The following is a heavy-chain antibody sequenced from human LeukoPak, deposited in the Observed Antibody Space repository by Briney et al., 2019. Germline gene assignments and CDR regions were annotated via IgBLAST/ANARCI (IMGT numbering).Heavy chain of an antibody. CDR1: GFTFSSYA. J-gene: IGHJ4*02. CDR2: ISGSGGST. V-gene: IGHV3-23*01. CDR3: ANVITFGEAGRYYFDY. D-gene: IGHD3-16*01. Sequence: SGGSLRLSCAASGFTFSSYAMSWVRQAPGKGLEWVSAISGSGGSTYYADSVKGRFTISRDNSKNTLYLQMNSLRAEDTAVYYCANVITFGEAGRYYFDYWGQGTLVTVSS.